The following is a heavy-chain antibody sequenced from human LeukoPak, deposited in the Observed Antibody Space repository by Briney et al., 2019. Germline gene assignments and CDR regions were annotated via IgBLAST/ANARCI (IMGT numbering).Heavy chain of an antibody. V-gene: IGHV3-13*01. D-gene: IGHD3-10*01. CDR1: GFTFSSYD. J-gene: IGHJ6*02. CDR2: IGTAGDT. CDR3: AREEFAMVRGVISRVYGMDV. Sequence: GGSLRLSCAASGFTFSSYDMNWVRQATGKGLEWVSAIGTAGDTYYPGSVKGRFTISRENAKNSLYLQMNSLRAGDTAVYYCAREEFAMVRGVISRVYGMDVWGQGTTVTVSS.